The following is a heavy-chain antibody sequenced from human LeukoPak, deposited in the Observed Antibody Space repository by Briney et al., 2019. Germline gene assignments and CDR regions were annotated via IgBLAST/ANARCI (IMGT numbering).Heavy chain of an antibody. D-gene: IGHD6-19*01. Sequence: ASVKVSCKASGYIFTAYAIHWVRQAPGQGLEWMGWINAGNGITKYSQKFQGRVTITRDTSATTVYMELSSLGSEDTALYYCARDFGSSSGYYWFDPWGQGTLVTVSS. V-gene: IGHV1-3*01. CDR3: ARDFGSSSGYYWFDP. J-gene: IGHJ5*02. CDR1: GYIFTAYA. CDR2: INAGNGIT.